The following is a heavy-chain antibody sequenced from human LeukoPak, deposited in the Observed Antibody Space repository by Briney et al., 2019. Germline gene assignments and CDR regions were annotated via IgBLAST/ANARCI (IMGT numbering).Heavy chain of an antibody. D-gene: IGHD1-26*01. Sequence: GGSLRLSCAASGFTVSSSYMSWVRQAPGKGLEWVSVIYSGGSTYYADSVKGRFTISRDNSKNTLYLQMNSLRAEDTAVYYCARSLRVIVGASGASDVWGKGTTVTVSS. V-gene: IGHV3-53*01. CDR3: ARSLRVIVGASGASDV. CDR2: IYSGGST. CDR1: GFTVSSSY. J-gene: IGHJ6*04.